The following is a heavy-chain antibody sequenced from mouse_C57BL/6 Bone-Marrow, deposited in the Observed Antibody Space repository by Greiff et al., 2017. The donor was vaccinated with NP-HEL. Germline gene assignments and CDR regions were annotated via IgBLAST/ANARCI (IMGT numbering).Heavy chain of an antibody. Sequence: VQVVESGPGLVQPSQSLSITCTVSGFSLTSYGVHWVRQSPGKGLEWLGVIWSGGSTDYNAAFISRLSISKDNSKSQVFFKMNSLQADDTAIYYCARGSLLRYHYFDYWGQGTTLTVSS. J-gene: IGHJ2*01. CDR3: ARGSLLRYHYFDY. CDR2: IWSGGST. V-gene: IGHV2-2*01. CDR1: GFSLTSYG. D-gene: IGHD1-1*01.